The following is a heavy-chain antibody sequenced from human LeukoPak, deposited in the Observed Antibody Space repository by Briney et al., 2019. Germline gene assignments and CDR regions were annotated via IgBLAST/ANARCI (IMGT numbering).Heavy chain of an antibody. Sequence: GGSLRLSCAASGFTFSDYYMSWIRQAPGKGLEWVSYICSSGSTIYYADSVKGRFTISRDNAKNSLYLQMNSLRAEDTAVYYCARQGDDQSLVGYSSGWYYMGGIDFDYWGQGTLVTVSS. CDR2: ICSSGSTI. CDR3: ARQGDDQSLVGYSSGWYYMGGIDFDY. V-gene: IGHV3-11*04. D-gene: IGHD6-19*01. J-gene: IGHJ4*02. CDR1: GFTFSDYY.